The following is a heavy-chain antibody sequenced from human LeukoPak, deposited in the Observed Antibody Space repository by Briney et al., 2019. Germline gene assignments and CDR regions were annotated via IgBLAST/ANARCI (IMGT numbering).Heavy chain of an antibody. Sequence: GASVKVSCKASGYTFTSYGISWVRQAPGQGLEGMGWISAYNGNTNYAQKLQGRVTMTTDTSTSTAYMELRSLRSDDTAVYYCARVLGATGYYYYYGMDVWGQGTTVTVSS. V-gene: IGHV1-18*01. CDR2: ISAYNGNT. CDR1: GYTFTSYG. J-gene: IGHJ6*02. CDR3: ARVLGATGYYYYYGMDV. D-gene: IGHD1-26*01.